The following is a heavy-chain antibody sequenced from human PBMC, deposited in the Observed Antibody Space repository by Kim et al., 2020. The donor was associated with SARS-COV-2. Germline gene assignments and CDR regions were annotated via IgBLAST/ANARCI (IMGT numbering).Heavy chain of an antibody. J-gene: IGHJ3*02. CDR3: ARAKSNYRDYSVEAFDI. CDR1: GGSISSGGYY. D-gene: IGHD4-4*01. Sequence: SETLSLTCTVSGGSISSGGYYWSWIRQHPGKGLEWIGYINYSGSTYYNPSLKSRLTISLDTSKNQFSLKLSSVTAAETAVYYCARAKSNYRDYSVEAFDIWGQGTMVTVSS. V-gene: IGHV4-31*03. CDR2: INYSGST.